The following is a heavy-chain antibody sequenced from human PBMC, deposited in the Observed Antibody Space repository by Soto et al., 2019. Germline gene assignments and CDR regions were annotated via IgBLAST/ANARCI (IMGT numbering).Heavy chain of an antibody. V-gene: IGHV1-18*01. CDR2: ISAYNGNA. Sequence: GASVKVSCKASSYNFMSYGISWVRQAPGQGLEWMGWISAYNGNANYAQKFQGRVTLTTDTTTTTAYMELRSLTSDDTAVYYCATFGHCSGGRCSTPAQYFYCMDVWGPGNAV. CDR3: ATFGHCSGGRCSTPAQYFYCMDV. CDR1: SYNFMSYG. J-gene: IGHJ6*02. D-gene: IGHD2-15*01.